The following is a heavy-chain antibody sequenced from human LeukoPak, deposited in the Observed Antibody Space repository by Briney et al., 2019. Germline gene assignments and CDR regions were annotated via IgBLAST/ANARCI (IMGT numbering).Heavy chain of an antibody. Sequence: GGSLRLSCSASGFDFSIYTMYWVRQAPGKGPEYVSTISGSGNGGSRYYADSVKGRFTISRDDSKGIVYLQMNNLRSGDTAVYYCVKDFGRIRGTPDSWGQGTLVTVSS. J-gene: IGHJ4*02. D-gene: IGHD1-26*01. CDR3: VKDFGRIRGTPDS. V-gene: IGHV3-64D*06. CDR1: GFDFSIYT. CDR2: ISGSGNGGSR.